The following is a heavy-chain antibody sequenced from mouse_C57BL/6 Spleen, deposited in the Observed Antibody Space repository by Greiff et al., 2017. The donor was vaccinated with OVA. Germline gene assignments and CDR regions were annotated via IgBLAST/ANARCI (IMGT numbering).Heavy chain of an antibody. CDR3: ASSYGSSYVGAMDY. CDR2: IHPNSGST. CDR1: GYTFTSYW. J-gene: IGHJ4*01. Sequence: QVQLQQPGAELVKPGASVKLSCKASGYTFTSYWMHWVKQRPGQGLEWIGMIHPNSGSTNYNEKFKSKATLTVDKSSSTAYMQLSSLTSEDSAVYYCASSYGSSYVGAMDYWGQGTSVTVSS. D-gene: IGHD1-1*01. V-gene: IGHV1-64*01.